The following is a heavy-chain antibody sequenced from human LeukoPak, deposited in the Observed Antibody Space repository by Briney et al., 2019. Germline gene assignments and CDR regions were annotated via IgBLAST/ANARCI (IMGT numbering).Heavy chain of an antibody. J-gene: IGHJ4*02. V-gene: IGHV6-1*01. Sequence: SQTLSLTCAISGDSVSNKNTAWNWIRQSPSRGLEWLGRTYYRSKWYNDYAVSVRSRISINPDTSKNQFSLQSRSVTPEDTAMYYCARQSLGYVDYWGQGSLVTVSS. CDR3: ARQSLGYVDY. CDR2: TYYRSKWYN. D-gene: IGHD2-15*01. CDR1: GDSVSNKNTA.